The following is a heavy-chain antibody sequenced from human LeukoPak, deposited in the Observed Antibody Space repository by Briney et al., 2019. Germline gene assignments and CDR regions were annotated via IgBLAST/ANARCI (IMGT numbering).Heavy chain of an antibody. CDR1: AGSISSYY. V-gene: IGHV4-59*01. CDR2: IYYSGST. Sequence: SETLSLTCTVSAGSISSYYWSWIRQPPGKGLEWIGYIYYSGSTNYNPSLKSRVTISVDTSKNQFSLKLSSVTAADTAVYYCARSTLFAFDIWGQGTMVTVSS. CDR3: ARSTLFAFDI. J-gene: IGHJ3*02.